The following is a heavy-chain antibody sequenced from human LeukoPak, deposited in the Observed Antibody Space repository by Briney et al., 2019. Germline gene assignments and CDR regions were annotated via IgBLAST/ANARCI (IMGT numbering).Heavy chain of an antibody. Sequence: ASGTLSLTCGVSGGSVTSTNWWTWVRQPPGKGLEWIGYIYYSGSTNYNPSLKSRVTISVDTSKNQFSLKLSSVTAADTAVYYCARVFPAGYYDSSGYLDYWGQGTLVTVSS. CDR1: GGSVTSTNW. J-gene: IGHJ4*02. D-gene: IGHD3-22*01. CDR3: ARVFPAGYYDSSGYLDY. V-gene: IGHV4-4*02. CDR2: IYYSGST.